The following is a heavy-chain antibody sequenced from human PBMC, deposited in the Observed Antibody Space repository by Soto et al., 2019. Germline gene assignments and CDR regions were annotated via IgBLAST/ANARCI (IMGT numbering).Heavy chain of an antibody. CDR2: IIPIFGTA. J-gene: IGHJ4*02. V-gene: IGHV1-69*05. CDR1: GGTFSSYA. CDR3: ATTDDYGDEHGFDC. D-gene: IGHD4-17*01. Sequence: QVQLVQSGAEVKKPGSSVKVSCKASGGTFSSYAISWVRQAPGQGLEWMGGIIPIFGTANYAQKFQGRVTSTPDESTGTAYMELSSLISEDTAVYYCATTDDYGDEHGFDCWGQGTLVTVSS.